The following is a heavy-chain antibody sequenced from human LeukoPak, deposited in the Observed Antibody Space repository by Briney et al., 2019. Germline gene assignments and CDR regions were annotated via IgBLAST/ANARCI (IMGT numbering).Heavy chain of an antibody. J-gene: IGHJ4*02. CDR3: AKVVGGWYLKTFDY. CDR2: ISGSGGST. V-gene: IGHV3-23*01. Sequence: GGSLRLSCAASGFTFSSYAMSWVRQAPGKGLEWVSAISGSGGSTYYADSVKGRFTISRDNSKSTPYLQMNSLRAEDTAVYYCAKVVGGWYLKTFDYWGQGTLVTVSS. D-gene: IGHD6-19*01. CDR1: GFTFSSYA.